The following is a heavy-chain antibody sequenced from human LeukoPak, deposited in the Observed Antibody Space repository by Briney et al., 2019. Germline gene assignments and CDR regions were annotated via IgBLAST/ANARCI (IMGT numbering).Heavy chain of an antibody. CDR2: FNPNSGDT. CDR3: AREYYFDNSGYYGVGDY. J-gene: IGHJ4*02. CDR1: GYTFTAYY. Sequence: ASVKVSCKASGYTFTAYYIHWVRQAPGQGLEWMGWFNPNSGDTNYAQEFQGRVTMTRDTSISTAYMELSRLRSDDTAVYYCAREYYFDNSGYYGVGDYWGQGTLVTVSS. D-gene: IGHD3-22*01. V-gene: IGHV1-2*02.